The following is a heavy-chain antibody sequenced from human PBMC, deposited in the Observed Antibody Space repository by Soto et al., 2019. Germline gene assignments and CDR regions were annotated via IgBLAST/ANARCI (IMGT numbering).Heavy chain of an antibody. J-gene: IGHJ4*02. Sequence: GASVKVSCKASGYTFTSYYMHWVRQAPGQGLEWMGIINPSGGSTSYAQKFQGRVTMTRDTSTSTVYMELSSLRSEDTAVYYCAVLAYCGGDCYFVFDYWGQGTLVTVSS. CDR2: INPSGGST. CDR1: GYTFTSYY. CDR3: AVLAYCGGDCYFVFDY. V-gene: IGHV1-46*01. D-gene: IGHD2-21*02.